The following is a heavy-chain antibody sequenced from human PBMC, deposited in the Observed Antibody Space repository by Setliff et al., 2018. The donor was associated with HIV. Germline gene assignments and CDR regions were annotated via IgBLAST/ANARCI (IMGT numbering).Heavy chain of an antibody. Sequence: PGGSLRLSCAASGFTFSSYDMHWVRQATGKGLEWVSAIGTAGDTYYPGSVKGRFTISRENAKNSLYLHMNSLRAGDTAVYYCARARDSSGYYPGAFDIWGQGTMVTVAS. CDR2: IGTAGDT. CDR1: GFTFSSYD. D-gene: IGHD3-22*01. J-gene: IGHJ3*02. V-gene: IGHV3-13*01. CDR3: ARARDSSGYYPGAFDI.